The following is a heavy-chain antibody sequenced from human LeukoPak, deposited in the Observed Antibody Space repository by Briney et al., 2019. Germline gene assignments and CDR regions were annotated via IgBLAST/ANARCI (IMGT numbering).Heavy chain of an antibody. CDR1: GGSISSGSYY. Sequence: SETLSLTCTVSGGSISSGSYYWGWIRQPAGKGLEWIGRIYTSGSTNYNPSLKSRVTISVDTSKNQFSLKLSSVTAADTAVYYCARDQPASNWNYYYYYGMDVWGQGTTVTVSS. CDR2: IYTSGST. V-gene: IGHV4-61*02. J-gene: IGHJ6*02. CDR3: ARDQPASNWNYYYYYGMDV. D-gene: IGHD1-20*01.